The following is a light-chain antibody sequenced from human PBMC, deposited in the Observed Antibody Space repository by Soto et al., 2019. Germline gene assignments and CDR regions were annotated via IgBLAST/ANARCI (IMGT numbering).Light chain of an antibody. J-gene: IGLJ2*01. CDR2: EDN. CDR1: SGSIASNY. Sequence: NFLLTQPHSVSESPGKTVTISCTRSSGSIASNYVQWYQQRPGSAPTTVIYEDNQRPSGVPDRFSGSIDSSSNSASLTISGLKTEDEADYYCQSYDSSIYVVFGGGTKVTGL. V-gene: IGLV6-57*04. CDR3: QSYDSSIYVV.